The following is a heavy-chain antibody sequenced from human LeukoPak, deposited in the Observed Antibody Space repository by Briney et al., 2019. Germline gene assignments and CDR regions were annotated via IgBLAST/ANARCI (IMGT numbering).Heavy chain of an antibody. J-gene: IGHJ6*04. D-gene: IGHD4-17*01. CDR3: ARDRWYGDYWGTVDV. CDR2: ISSNSSYI. V-gene: IGHV3-21*01. Sequence: PGGSLRLSCAASGFTFSSYSMNWVRQAPGKGLEWVSSISSNSSYIYYADSVKGRFTISRDNAKNSLYLQMNSLRAEDTAVYYCARDRWYGDYWGTVDVWGKGTTVTVSS. CDR1: GFTFSSYS.